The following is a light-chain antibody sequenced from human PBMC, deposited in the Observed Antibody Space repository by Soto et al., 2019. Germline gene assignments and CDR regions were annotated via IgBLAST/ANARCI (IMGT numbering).Light chain of an antibody. V-gene: IGKV3-15*01. CDR2: GAS. CDR1: QSVRSN. J-gene: IGKJ1*01. CDR3: QQYNNWPGWT. Sequence: EIVMTQSPATLSVSPGERATLSCRASQSVRSNLAWYQQKPGQAPRLLMYGASTRATGIPARFSGTGSETEFTLTISSLQSEDFALYYYQQYNNWPGWTFGQGTKVEIK.